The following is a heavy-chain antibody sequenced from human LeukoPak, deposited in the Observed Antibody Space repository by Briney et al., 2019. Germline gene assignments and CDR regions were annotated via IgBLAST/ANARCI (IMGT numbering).Heavy chain of an antibody. D-gene: IGHD5-12*01. J-gene: IGHJ4*02. V-gene: IGHV3-74*01. CDR1: GFTFSSYW. CDR2: INSDGSST. Sequence: GGSLRLSCAAPGFTFSSYWMPWVRQAPGKGLVWVSRINSDGSSTSYADSVKGRFTISRDNAKNTLYLQMNSLRAEDTAVYYCARGGYSDLFDYWGQGTLVTVSS. CDR3: ARGGYSDLFDY.